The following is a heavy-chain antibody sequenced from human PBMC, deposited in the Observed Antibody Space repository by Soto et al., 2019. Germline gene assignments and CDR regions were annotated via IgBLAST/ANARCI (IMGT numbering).Heavy chain of an antibody. J-gene: IGHJ4*02. CDR2: ISGGGGSTI. V-gene: IGHV3-11*01. D-gene: IGHD3-22*01. CDR1: GFTFSDYY. CDR3: TRVRGYYDSSGFDY. Sequence: GGSLRLSCAASGFTFSDYYMSWIRQAPGKGLEWVSYISGGGGSTIQYADSVKGRFTISRDNAKNSLYLQMNSLRVADTAVYYCTRVRGYYDSSGFDYWGQGTPVTVS.